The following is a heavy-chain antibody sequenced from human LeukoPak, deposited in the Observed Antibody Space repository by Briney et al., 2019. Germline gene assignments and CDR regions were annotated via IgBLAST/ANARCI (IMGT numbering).Heavy chain of an antibody. Sequence: PSETLSLTCAVYGGSFSGYYWSWIRQPPGKGLEWIGEINHSGSTNYNPSLKSRVTISVDTSKNQFSLKLSSVTAADTAVYYCATQAAGAHWGQGTLVTVSS. CDR2: INHSGST. J-gene: IGHJ4*02. V-gene: IGHV4-34*01. CDR3: ATQAAGAH. D-gene: IGHD6-13*01. CDR1: GGSFSGYY.